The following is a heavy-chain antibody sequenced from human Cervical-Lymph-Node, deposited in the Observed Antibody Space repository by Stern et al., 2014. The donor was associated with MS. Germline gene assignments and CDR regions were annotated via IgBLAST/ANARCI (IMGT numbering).Heavy chain of an antibody. V-gene: IGHV4-31*03. D-gene: IGHD1-20*01. J-gene: IGHJ6*02. CDR2: LFYNGSA. CDR1: GDSVSSAYSS. CDR3: ARENNWNDVRHGLDV. Sequence: VQLVESGPGLVKPSQTLSLTCSVSGDSVSSAYSSWTWIRQYPEKGLEWIGNLFYNGSAYYNPSLKSRVHISVDTSKNQFSLNLSSVTAADTAVYYCARENNWNDVRHGLDVWGQGTTVTVSS.